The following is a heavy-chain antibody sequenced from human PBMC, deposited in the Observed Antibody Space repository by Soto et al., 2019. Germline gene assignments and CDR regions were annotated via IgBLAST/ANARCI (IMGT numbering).Heavy chain of an antibody. V-gene: IGHV3-23*01. Sequence: GGSLRLSCAASGFTFSSYAMSWVRQDPGKGLEWVSAISGSGGSTYYADSVKGRFTISRDNSKNTLYLQMNSLRAEDTAVYYCAKDPGRYSSGWYRKNYCYGMDVWGQGTTVTVSS. D-gene: IGHD6-19*01. J-gene: IGHJ6*02. CDR3: AKDPGRYSSGWYRKNYCYGMDV. CDR2: ISGSGGST. CDR1: GFTFSSYA.